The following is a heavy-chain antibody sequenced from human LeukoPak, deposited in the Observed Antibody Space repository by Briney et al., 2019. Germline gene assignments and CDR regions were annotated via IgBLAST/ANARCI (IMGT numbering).Heavy chain of an antibody. CDR1: GGSISSTTYY. CDR2: IYYSGST. J-gene: IGHJ4*02. Sequence: PSETLSLTSTVSGGSISSTTYYWGWIRRPPGKGLEWIGSIYYSGSTYYNPSLKSRVTISVDTSKNQFSLKLSSVTAADTAVYYCARHGIAVADFDYWGQGTLVTVSS. CDR3: ARHGIAVADFDY. V-gene: IGHV4-39*01. D-gene: IGHD6-19*01.